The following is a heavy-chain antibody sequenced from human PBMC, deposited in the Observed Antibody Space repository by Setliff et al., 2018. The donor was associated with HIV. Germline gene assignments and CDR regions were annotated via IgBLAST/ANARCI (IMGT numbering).Heavy chain of an antibody. CDR1: GGSFSGYY. V-gene: IGHV4-34*01. CDR3: ARGGDDAFDI. J-gene: IGHJ3*02. CDR2: IIHTGST. Sequence: PSETLSLTCAVYGGSFSGYYWSWIRQPPGKGLEWIGEIIHTGSTNYNPSLKSRVTMSVDTSKNQFSLRLSSVTAADTAVYYCARGGDDAFDIWGQGTMVTVSS.